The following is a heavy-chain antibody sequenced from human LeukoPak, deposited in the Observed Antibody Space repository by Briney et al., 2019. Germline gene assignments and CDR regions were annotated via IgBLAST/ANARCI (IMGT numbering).Heavy chain of an antibody. D-gene: IGHD1-7*01. CDR1: GFTFSNYA. V-gene: IGHV3-23*01. CDR3: AKKWGVGTTTLDYFDY. CDR2: ISGSGGST. Sequence: GGSLRLSCSASGFTFSNYAMSWVRQAPGKGLEWVSGISGSGGSTYYADSVKGRFTISRDNSKNTLYLQMNSLTDEDTAVYYCAKKWGVGTTTLDYFDYWGQGTLVTVSS. J-gene: IGHJ4*02.